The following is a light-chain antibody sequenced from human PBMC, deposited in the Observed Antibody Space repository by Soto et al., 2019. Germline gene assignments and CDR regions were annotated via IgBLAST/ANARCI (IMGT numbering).Light chain of an antibody. J-gene: IGLJ2*01. CDR2: DVN. CDR1: NSDVGGFNY. Sequence: QSALTQPASVSGSPGQSITISCTGTNSDVGGFNYVSWYQHHPGKAPKLMVCDVNNRPSGVSSRFSGSKSGNTASLTISGLQAEDEADYYCSSYSSGTTRVVFGGGTKLTVL. V-gene: IGLV2-14*03. CDR3: SSYSSGTTRVV.